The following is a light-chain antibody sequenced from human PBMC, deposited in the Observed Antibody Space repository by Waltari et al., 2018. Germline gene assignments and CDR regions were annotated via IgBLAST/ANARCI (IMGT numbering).Light chain of an antibody. V-gene: IGLV1-44*01. CDR2: NTN. CDR1: SSNIGVQT. CDR3: APWDNSLIGPL. Sequence: QPVVTQPPSASGTPGQRVTISCSGSSSNIGVQTVNWYQQLPGTAPKLLIYNTNPRPSGVPDRFSGYKYGPAASLAISGLQSEAEAEYYCAPWDNSLIGPLFGGGTKLTVL. J-gene: IGLJ2*01.